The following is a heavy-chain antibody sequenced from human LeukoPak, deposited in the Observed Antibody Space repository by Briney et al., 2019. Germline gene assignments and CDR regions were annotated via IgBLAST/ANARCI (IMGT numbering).Heavy chain of an antibody. CDR2: IIPIFGTA. CDR3: ARDGYYYGPGPLFDP. Sequence: SVKVSCKVSGGTFSSYAISWVRQAPGQGLEWMGGIIPIFGTANYAQKFQGRVTITTDESTSTAYMELSSLRSEDTAVYYCARDGYYYGPGPLFDPWGQGTLVTVSS. CDR1: GGTFSSYA. V-gene: IGHV1-69*05. J-gene: IGHJ5*02. D-gene: IGHD3-10*01.